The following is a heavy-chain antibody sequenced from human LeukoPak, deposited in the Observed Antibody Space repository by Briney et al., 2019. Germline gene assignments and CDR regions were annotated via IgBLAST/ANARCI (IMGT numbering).Heavy chain of an antibody. J-gene: IGHJ4*02. CDR2: ISAYSGNT. D-gene: IGHD4-17*01. V-gene: IGHV1-18*01. CDR3: ARGSRTTVLDY. CDR1: GYTFTSYG. Sequence: ASVKVSCKTSGYTFTSYGISWVRQAAGQGLEWMGWISAYSGNTNYAQKFQDRVTTTTDTSTSTAYMELRSLTSDDTAVYYCARGSRTTVLDYWGQGTLVTVSS.